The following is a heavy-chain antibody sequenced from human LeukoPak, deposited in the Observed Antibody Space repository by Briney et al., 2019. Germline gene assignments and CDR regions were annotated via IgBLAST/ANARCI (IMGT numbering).Heavy chain of an antibody. D-gene: IGHD2-15*01. V-gene: IGHV3-23*01. CDR3: ASRDNYYFAMDV. Sequence: GGSLRLSCAVSGSTSSSYALNWVRQAPGKGLEWVSGISGSGGRTYYADSVKGRFTISRDNSKNTLYLQMNSLRAEDTAMYYSASRDNYYFAMDVWGQGTTVIVSS. CDR2: ISGSGGRT. J-gene: IGHJ6*02. CDR1: GSTSSSYA.